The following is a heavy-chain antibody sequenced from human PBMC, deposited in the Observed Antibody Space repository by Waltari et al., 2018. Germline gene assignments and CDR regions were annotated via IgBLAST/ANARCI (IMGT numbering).Heavy chain of an antibody. CDR1: RSSIRHTTYD. D-gene: IGHD5-12*01. CDR2: FYKSGTT. V-gene: IGHV4-39*07. CDR3: VRGYPDIVATISDY. J-gene: IGHJ4*02. Sequence: QLQLQESGPGLVKPSETLSVTCTVSRSSIRHTTYDWGWVRQPPGKGLEWIGSFYKSGTTYYNPSLKSRVTISVDTSNNQFSLKLNSVTAADTAVYYCVRGYPDIVATISDYWGQGTLVIVSS.